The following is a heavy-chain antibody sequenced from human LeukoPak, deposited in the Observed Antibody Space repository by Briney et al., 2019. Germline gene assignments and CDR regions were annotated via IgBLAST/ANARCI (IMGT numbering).Heavy chain of an antibody. D-gene: IGHD3-16*01. Sequence: SETLSLTCTASGGTISSTTYYWGWIRRPPGKGLEWIGSIYYSGSTYYNPSLKSRLTVSVDTSKNQFSLILSSVTAADTAVYYCEMGSTLRHYQYWGQGTLVTVSS. CDR2: IYYSGST. CDR1: GGTISSTTYY. CDR3: EMGSTLRHYQY. J-gene: IGHJ4*02. V-gene: IGHV4-39*01.